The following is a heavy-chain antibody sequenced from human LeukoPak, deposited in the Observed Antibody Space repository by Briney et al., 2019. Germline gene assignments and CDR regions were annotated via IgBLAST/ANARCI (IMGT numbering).Heavy chain of an antibody. J-gene: IGHJ4*02. CDR1: GYSFTGYW. Sequence: GESLKISCKGSGYSFTGYWIGWVRQMPGKGREWMGIIYPGDSDTRYSPSFQGQVTISADKSSSTTYLQWSSLKASDTAMYYCARPSYSSSWLPFDYWGQGTLVTVSS. CDR2: IYPGDSDT. CDR3: ARPSYSSSWLPFDY. D-gene: IGHD6-13*01. V-gene: IGHV5-51*01.